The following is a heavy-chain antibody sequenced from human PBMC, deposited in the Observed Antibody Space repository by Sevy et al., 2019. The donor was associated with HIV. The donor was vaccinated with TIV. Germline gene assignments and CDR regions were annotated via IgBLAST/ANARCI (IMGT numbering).Heavy chain of an antibody. CDR3: ARGANGSGSYYFPY. Sequence: SETLPLTCAVSGYSISSGYYWGWIRQPPGKGLEWIGSIYHSGSTYYNPSLKSRVTISVDTSKNQFSLKLSSVTAADTAVYYCARGANGSGSYYFPYWGQGTLVTVSS. V-gene: IGHV4-38-2*01. D-gene: IGHD3-10*01. CDR2: IYHSGST. CDR1: GYSISSGYY. J-gene: IGHJ4*02.